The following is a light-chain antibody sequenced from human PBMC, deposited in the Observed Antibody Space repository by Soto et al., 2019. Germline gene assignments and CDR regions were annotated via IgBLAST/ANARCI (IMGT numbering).Light chain of an antibody. J-gene: IGLJ1*01. V-gene: IGLV2-14*01. Sequence: QSALTQPASVSGSPGQSITISCTGTSSDVGGYNYVSWYQQFPGKVPKLMIYDVSNRPSGVSSRFSGSKSGNTASLTISGLQPEDEADYYCSSYTSSVTDVFGTGTKLTVL. CDR1: SSDVGGYNY. CDR2: DVS. CDR3: SSYTSSVTDV.